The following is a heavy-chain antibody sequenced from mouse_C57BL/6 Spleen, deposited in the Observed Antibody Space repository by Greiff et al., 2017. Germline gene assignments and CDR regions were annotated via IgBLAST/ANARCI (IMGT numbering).Heavy chain of an antibody. Sequence: VKVVESGAELARPGASVKLSCKASGYTFTSYGISWVKQRTGQGLEWIGEIYPRSGNTYYNEKFKGKATLTADKSSSTAYMELRSLTSEDSAVYFCARPANWDRPWFAYWGQGTLVTVSA. D-gene: IGHD4-1*01. CDR3: ARPANWDRPWFAY. V-gene: IGHV1-81*01. CDR2: IYPRSGNT. CDR1: GYTFTSYG. J-gene: IGHJ3*01.